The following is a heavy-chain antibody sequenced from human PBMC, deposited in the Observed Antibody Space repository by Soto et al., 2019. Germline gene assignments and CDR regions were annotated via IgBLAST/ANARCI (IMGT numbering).Heavy chain of an antibody. V-gene: IGHV4-59*01. Sequence: SETLSLTCTVSGGSISSYYWSWIRQPPGKGLEWIGYIYYSGGTSYNPSLTSRVTISVDTSKNQFSLKLSSVTAADTAIYYCARASGESYPGSRVFDSWGQGTRVTVSS. D-gene: IGHD3-10*01. CDR2: IYYSGGT. CDR3: ARASGESYPGSRVFDS. CDR1: GGSISSYY. J-gene: IGHJ4*02.